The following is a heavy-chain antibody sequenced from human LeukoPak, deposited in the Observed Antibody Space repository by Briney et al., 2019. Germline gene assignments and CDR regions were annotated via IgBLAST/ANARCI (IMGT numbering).Heavy chain of an antibody. V-gene: IGHV4-30-4*08. D-gene: IGHD3-22*01. CDR1: GGSISSGDYY. CDR3: ARAPYYYDSSGYYSYYYYYYMDV. J-gene: IGHJ6*03. Sequence: SQTLSLTCTVSGGSISSGDYYWSWIRQPPGQGLEWVGYVYYSGSTYYNPSLKSRVTISVDTSKNQFSLKLSSVTAADTAVYYCARAPYYYDSSGYYSYYYYYYMDVWGKGTTVTVSS. CDR2: VYYSGST.